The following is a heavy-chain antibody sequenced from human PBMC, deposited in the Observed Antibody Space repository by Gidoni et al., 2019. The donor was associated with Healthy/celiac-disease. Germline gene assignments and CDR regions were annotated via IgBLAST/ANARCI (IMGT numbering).Heavy chain of an antibody. D-gene: IGHD3-22*01. CDR1: GVNFSSYG. Sequence: QVQLLESGGGVVQPGRSLRLPCAAPGVNFSSYGMHWVRQAPGKGLGGVAVIWYDGGNKYYAETVRGRFTISRDNSKNTLYLQMNSLRAEDTAVYYCARGDYCDSSGLPGYWGQGTLVTVSS. CDR2: IWYDGGNK. V-gene: IGHV3-33*01. J-gene: IGHJ4*02. CDR3: ARGDYCDSSGLPGY.